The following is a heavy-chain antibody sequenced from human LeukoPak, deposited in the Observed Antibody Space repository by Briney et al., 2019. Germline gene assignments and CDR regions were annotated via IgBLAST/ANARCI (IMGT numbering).Heavy chain of an antibody. CDR1: GFSFSDYA. D-gene: IGHD3-3*01. Sequence: GGSLRLSCAASGFSFSDYAMHWVRQAPGKGLEWVAVTWYDGRNEYYGDSVKGRFTISRDNSKNTLYLQMNSLRAEDTAVYYRAKDGDFWSGYYWLDYWGQGTLVTVSS. CDR3: AKDGDFWSGYYWLDY. J-gene: IGHJ4*02. CDR2: TWYDGRNE. V-gene: IGHV3-33*06.